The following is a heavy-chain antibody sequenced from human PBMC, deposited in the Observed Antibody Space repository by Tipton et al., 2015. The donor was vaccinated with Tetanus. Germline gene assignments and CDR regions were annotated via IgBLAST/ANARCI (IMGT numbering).Heavy chain of an antibody. CDR2: TSYDGSNK. CDR1: GFNFSYYA. J-gene: IGHJ6*03. V-gene: IGHV3-30-3*01. CDR3: ARGFDVPRYMDV. Sequence: SLRLSCAASGFNFSYYAIHWVRQAPGKGLEWVAVTSYDGSNKGYADYVKGRFTVSRDNSKNTLYLQMNSLRPEDTAVYYCARGFDVPRYMDVWGKGTTVTVS. D-gene: IGHD3-16*01.